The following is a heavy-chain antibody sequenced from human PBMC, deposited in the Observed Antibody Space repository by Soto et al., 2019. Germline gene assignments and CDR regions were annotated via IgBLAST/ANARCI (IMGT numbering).Heavy chain of an antibody. CDR2: IDPSDSYT. J-gene: IGHJ6*02. CDR1: GYSFTSYW. D-gene: IGHD6-13*01. Sequence: GESLKISCQGSGYSFTSYWIHWVRQMPGKGLEWMGRIDPSDSYTNYSPSFQGHVTIPADKSISTAYLQWSSLKASDTAMYYCARTSAGGKYYYGMDVWGQGTTVTVSS. CDR3: ARTSAGGKYYYGMDV. V-gene: IGHV5-10-1*01.